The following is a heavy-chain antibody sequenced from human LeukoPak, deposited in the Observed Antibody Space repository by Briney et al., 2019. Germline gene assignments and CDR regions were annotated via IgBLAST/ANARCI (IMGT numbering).Heavy chain of an antibody. CDR2: IKQGESEK. CDR1: GFTFSNYW. Sequence: GGSLRLSCVVSGFTFSNYWMSWVRQAPGKGLELVANIKQGESEKHYVYSGKGQFTISRENAKNSLYLQMNSLGAEETAVYYCARDNYYGSGSFYKRAYYFDYWGQGSLVTVSS. D-gene: IGHD3-10*01. CDR3: ARDNYYGSGSFYKRAYYFDY. V-gene: IGHV3-7*01. J-gene: IGHJ4*02.